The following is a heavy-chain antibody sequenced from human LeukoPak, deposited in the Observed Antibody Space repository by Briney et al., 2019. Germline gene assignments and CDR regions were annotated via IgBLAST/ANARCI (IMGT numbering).Heavy chain of an antibody. CDR3: ARSITIFGVVDFDY. J-gene: IGHJ4*02. V-gene: IGHV1-69*01. CDR2: IIPIFGTA. CDR1: GGTFSSYA. D-gene: IGHD3-3*01. Sequence: ASVKVSCKASGGTFSSYAISWVRQAPGQGLEWMGGIIPIFGTANYAQKFQGRVTITADESTSTAYMELSSLRSEDTAVYYCARSITIFGVVDFDYWGQGTLVTVSP.